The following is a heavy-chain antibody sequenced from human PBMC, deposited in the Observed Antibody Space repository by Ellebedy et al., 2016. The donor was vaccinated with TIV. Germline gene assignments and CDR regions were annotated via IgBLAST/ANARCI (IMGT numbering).Heavy chain of an antibody. CDR1: GYTFTSYD. CDR3: ARGPIRTRCRYIFGISTSCYAVWFDP. D-gene: IGHD2-2*01. V-gene: IGHV1-8*01. J-gene: IGHJ5*02. Sequence: AASVKVSCKASGYTFTSYDINWVRQATGQVLEWMGWMNPNSGNTGYAQKFQGRVTMTRNTSISTAYMELSSLRSEDTAVYYCARGPIRTRCRYIFGISTSCYAVWFDPWGQGTLVTVSS. CDR2: MNPNSGNT.